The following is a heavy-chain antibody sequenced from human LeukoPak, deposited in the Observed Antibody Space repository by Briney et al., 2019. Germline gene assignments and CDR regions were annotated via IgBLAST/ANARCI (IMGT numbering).Heavy chain of an antibody. D-gene: IGHD1-26*01. CDR3: ARDGMEWELLRFFNY. Sequence: GGSLRLSCAASGFTFNNYGMHWVRQAPGKGLEWVAVISYDGSNKYYADSVKGRFTISRDNSKNTLYLQMNSLRAEDTAVYYCARDGMEWELLRFFNYWGQGTLVTVSS. J-gene: IGHJ4*02. V-gene: IGHV3-30*03. CDR2: ISYDGSNK. CDR1: GFTFNNYG.